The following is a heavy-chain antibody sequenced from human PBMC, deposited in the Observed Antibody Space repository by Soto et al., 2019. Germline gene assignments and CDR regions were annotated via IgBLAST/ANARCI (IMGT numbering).Heavy chain of an antibody. CDR2: IYYSGST. J-gene: IGHJ4*02. Sequence: QVQLQESGPGLVKPSQTLSLTCTVSGGSISSGGYYWSWIRQHPGKGLEWIGYIYYSGSTYYNPSLKSRVTISVVTSKNQFSLKLSSVTAADTAVYYCARGSYYYDSSGYYQYYFDYWGQGTLVTVSS. V-gene: IGHV4-31*03. CDR3: ARGSYYYDSSGYYQYYFDY. CDR1: GGSISSGGYY. D-gene: IGHD3-22*01.